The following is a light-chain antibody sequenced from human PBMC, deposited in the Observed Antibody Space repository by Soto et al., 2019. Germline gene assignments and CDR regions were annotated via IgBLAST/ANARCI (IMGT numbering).Light chain of an antibody. CDR1: SSDIGGYNY. J-gene: IGLJ2*01. CDR2: DVS. Sequence: QSALTQPASVSGSPGQSIAISCTGTSSDIGGYNYVSWYQQHPGKAPKLMIYDVSARPSGVSNRVSGSKSDNTASLTISGLQAEDEADYYCSSYTSSNTVVFGGGTKLTVL. CDR3: SSYTSSNTVV. V-gene: IGLV2-14*01.